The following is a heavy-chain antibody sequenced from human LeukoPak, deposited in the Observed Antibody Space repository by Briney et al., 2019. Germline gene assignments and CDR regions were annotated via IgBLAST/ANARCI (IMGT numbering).Heavy chain of an antibody. CDR3: ARGEAYYDRNGLPGAALDF. V-gene: IGHV3-30*04. CDR1: GFTFDDYA. D-gene: IGHD3-22*01. CDR2: ISYHGRNE. Sequence: GGSLRLSCAASGFTFDDYAMHWVRQAPGKGLEWLTVISYHGRNEYYADSVTGRFTISRDNSKNTVSLQLNSLRVEDAAVYYCARGEAYYDRNGLPGAALDFWGLGTLVTVSS. J-gene: IGHJ3*01.